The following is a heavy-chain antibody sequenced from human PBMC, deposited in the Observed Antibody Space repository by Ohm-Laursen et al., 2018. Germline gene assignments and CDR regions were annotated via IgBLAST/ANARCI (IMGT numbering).Heavy chain of an antibody. CDR1: GFAFSSYA. CDR3: EGKGPQQLY. Sequence: SLRLSCSASGFAFSSYAMSWVRQAPGKGLEWVSAISGSGGSTYYADSVKGRFTISRDNSKNTLYLQMNSLRAEDTAVYYCEGKGPQQLYWGQGTLVTVSS. CDR2: ISGSGGST. V-gene: IGHV3-23*01. J-gene: IGHJ4*02. D-gene: IGHD6-13*01.